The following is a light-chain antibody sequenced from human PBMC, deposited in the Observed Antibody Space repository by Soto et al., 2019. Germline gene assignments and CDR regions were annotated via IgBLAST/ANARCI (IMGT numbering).Light chain of an antibody. J-gene: IGLJ2*01. V-gene: IGLV2-14*01. Sequence: QSALTQPASVSGSPGQSITISCTGTSSEVGGYNYVSWYQQHPGKAPKLMIYDVSNRPSGVSKRFSGSKSGNTASLTISGLQAEDEADYYCSSYTSSSTLVVFGGGTKLTVL. CDR1: SSEVGGYNY. CDR2: DVS. CDR3: SSYTSSSTLVV.